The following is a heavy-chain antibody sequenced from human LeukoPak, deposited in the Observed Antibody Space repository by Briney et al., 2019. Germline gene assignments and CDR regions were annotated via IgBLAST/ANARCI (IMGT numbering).Heavy chain of an antibody. J-gene: IGHJ4*02. D-gene: IGHD2-15*01. CDR1: GGSISSSSYY. CDR2: IYCSGST. CDR3: ARVMVVVVVAATHTPFDY. V-gene: IGHV4-39*07. Sequence: SETLSLTCTVSGGSISSSSYYWGWIRQPPGKGLEWIGSIYCSGSTNYNPSLKSRVTISVDTSKNQFSLKLSSVTAAGTAVYYCARVMVVVVVAATHTPFDYWGQGTLVTVSS.